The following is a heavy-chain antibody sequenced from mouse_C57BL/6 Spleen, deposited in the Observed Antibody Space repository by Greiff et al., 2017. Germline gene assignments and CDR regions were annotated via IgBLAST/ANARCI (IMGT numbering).Heavy chain of an antibody. CDR1: GYTFTSYW. V-gene: IGHV1-52*01. J-gene: IGHJ2*01. D-gene: IGHD2-4*01. Sequence: QVQLQQPGAELVRPGSSVKLSCKASGYTFTSYWMHWVKQRPIQGLEWIGNIDPSDSETHYNQKFKDKATLTVDKSSSTAYMQLSSLTSEDSAVYYCARSGIYYDYDGGFDYWGQGTTLTVSS. CDR2: IDPSDSET. CDR3: ARSGIYYDYDGGFDY.